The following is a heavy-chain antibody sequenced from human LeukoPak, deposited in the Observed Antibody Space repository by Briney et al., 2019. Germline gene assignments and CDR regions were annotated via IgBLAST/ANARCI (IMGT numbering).Heavy chain of an antibody. D-gene: IGHD3-22*01. J-gene: IGHJ5*02. V-gene: IGHV4-59*12. Sequence: SETLSLTCTVSGGSISSYYWSWIRQPPGKGLEWIGYIYYSGSTNYNPSLKSRVTISVDTSKNQFSLKLSSVTAADTAVYYCARGRRYYYDSSGYSKAFDPWGQGTLVTVSS. CDR2: IYYSGST. CDR1: GGSISSYY. CDR3: ARGRRYYYDSSGYSKAFDP.